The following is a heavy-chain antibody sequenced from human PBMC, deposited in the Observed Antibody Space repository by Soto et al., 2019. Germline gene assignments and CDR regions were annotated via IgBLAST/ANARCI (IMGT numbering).Heavy chain of an antibody. J-gene: IGHJ4*02. CDR3: AGGRHAYGSGSTIDY. Sequence: QVQLVQSGDEVKKPGSSVKVSCKASGGNFSSYTVSWVRQAPGQELEWMGRIVPILGVPNYAQRFQGRVTTTAEKGINTADMEQSSLGSEDTAEYYCAGGRHAYGSGSTIDYWGQGTLVTVSS. CDR2: IVPILGVP. D-gene: IGHD3-10*01. V-gene: IGHV1-69*02. CDR1: GGNFSSYT.